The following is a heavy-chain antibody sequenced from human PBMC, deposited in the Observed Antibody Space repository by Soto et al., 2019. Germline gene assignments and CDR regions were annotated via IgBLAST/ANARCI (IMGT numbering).Heavy chain of an antibody. CDR1: GFTFSNYN. V-gene: IGHV3-21*01. J-gene: IGHJ3*02. D-gene: IGHD2-2*01. Sequence: EVQLVESGGGLVKPGESLRLSCAASGFTFSNYNINWVRQAPGKGLEWVSPIRSRSIDMYYADSVKGRFTISRDDAKNSLSLQMNGLRAEDTAVYCCVRESYPAKAFDIWGQGTMVTVSS. CDR2: IRSRSIDM. CDR3: VRESYPAKAFDI.